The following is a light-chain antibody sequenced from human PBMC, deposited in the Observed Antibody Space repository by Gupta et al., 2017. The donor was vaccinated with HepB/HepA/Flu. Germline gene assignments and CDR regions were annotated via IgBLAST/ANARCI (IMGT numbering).Light chain of an antibody. CDR1: SSDIGTYNR. J-gene: IGLJ2*01. CDR2: EIT. Sequence: QSALTQPPSVSGSPGQSVNISCTGISSDIGTYNRVSWYQQPPGTAPNLMLYEITQRPSGVPHRFSASKSGNTASLTISGLQAEDEADYYCSSYTMSRTVIFGGGTRLTVL. V-gene: IGLV2-18*02. CDR3: SSYTMSRTVI.